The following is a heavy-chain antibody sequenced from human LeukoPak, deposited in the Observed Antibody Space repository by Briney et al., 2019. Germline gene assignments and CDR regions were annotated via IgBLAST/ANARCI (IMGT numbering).Heavy chain of an antibody. D-gene: IGHD2-15*01. CDR1: GGSISSSSYY. Sequence: SETLSLTCTVSGGSISSSSYYWSWIRQPPGKGLEWIGYIYYSGSTNYNPSLKSRVTISVDTSKNQLSLKLSSVTAADTAVYYCASLQGYCSGGSCYDRPYWGQGTLVTVSS. V-gene: IGHV4-61*01. J-gene: IGHJ4*02. CDR2: IYYSGST. CDR3: ASLQGYCSGGSCYDRPY.